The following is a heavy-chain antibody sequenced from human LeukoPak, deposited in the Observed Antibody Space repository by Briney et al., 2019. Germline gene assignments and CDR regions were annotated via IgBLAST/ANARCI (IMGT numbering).Heavy chain of an antibody. D-gene: IGHD2-2*01. V-gene: IGHV3-30-3*01. Sequence: GGSLRLSCAASGFTFSSYAMHWVRQAPGKGLEWVAVISYDGSNKYYADSVKGRFTISRDNSKNTLYLQMNSLRAEDTAVYYCVEGRGGYCSSTSCYEVDYWGQGTLVTVSS. J-gene: IGHJ4*02. CDR2: ISYDGSNK. CDR3: VEGRGGYCSSTSCYEVDY. CDR1: GFTFSSYA.